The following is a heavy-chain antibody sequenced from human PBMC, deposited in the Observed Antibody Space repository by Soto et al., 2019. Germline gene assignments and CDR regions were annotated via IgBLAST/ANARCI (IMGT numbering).Heavy chain of an antibody. CDR2: INHSGST. V-gene: IGHV4-34*01. CDR1: GGSFSGYY. CDR3: ARTYSRGYSSALAY. Sequence: SETLSLTCAVYGGSFSGYYWSWIRQPPGKGLEWIGEINHSGSTNYNPSLKSRVTISVDTSKNQFSLKLSSVTAADTAVYYCARTYSRGYSSALAYWGQGTLVTVSS. D-gene: IGHD5-18*01. J-gene: IGHJ4*02.